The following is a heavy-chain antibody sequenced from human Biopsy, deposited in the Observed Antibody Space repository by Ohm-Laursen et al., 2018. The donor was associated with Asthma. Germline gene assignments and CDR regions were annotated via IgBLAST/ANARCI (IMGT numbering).Heavy chain of an antibody. CDR2: IYYSGST. J-gene: IGHJ6*02. V-gene: IGHV4-31*03. CDR3: ARGQKPSGYSSGWYRRYGMDV. Sequence: TLSLTCTVSYGSITSGGYYWTWIRQHPGKGLEWIGFIYYSGSTYYNPSLKSRVSISIDTSKNQFSLKLSSVTAADTAVYYCARGQKPSGYSSGWYRRYGMDVWGQGTVVTVSS. CDR1: YGSITSGGYY. D-gene: IGHD6-19*01.